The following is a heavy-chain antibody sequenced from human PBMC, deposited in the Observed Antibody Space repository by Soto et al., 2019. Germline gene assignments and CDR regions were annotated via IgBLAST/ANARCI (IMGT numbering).Heavy chain of an antibody. CDR3: AKSGSSGWYGWFDP. CDR1: GFSLRTSGVG. Sequence: ESGPTLVNPTQTLTLTCIFSGFSLRTSGVGVGWIRQHPGKALEWLGFIYWNDDKRYSPSLKSRLTITKDTSKNQVVLTMTNMDPVDTATYYCAKSGSSGWYGWFDPWGQGTLVTVSS. D-gene: IGHD6-19*01. V-gene: IGHV2-5*01. CDR2: IYWNDDK. J-gene: IGHJ5*02.